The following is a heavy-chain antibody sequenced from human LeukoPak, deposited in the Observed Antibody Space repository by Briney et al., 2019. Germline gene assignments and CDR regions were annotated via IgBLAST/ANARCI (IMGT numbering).Heavy chain of an antibody. CDR3: ARRDYDYVWGSYRAFDI. Sequence: SETLSLTCAVYGGSFSGYYWSWIRQPPGKGREWIGEINHSGSTNYNPSLKSRVTISVDTSKNKFSLKLSSVTAADTAVYYCARRDYDYVWGSYRAFDIWGQGTMVTVSS. V-gene: IGHV4-34*01. CDR1: GGSFSGYY. J-gene: IGHJ3*02. CDR2: INHSGST. D-gene: IGHD3-16*02.